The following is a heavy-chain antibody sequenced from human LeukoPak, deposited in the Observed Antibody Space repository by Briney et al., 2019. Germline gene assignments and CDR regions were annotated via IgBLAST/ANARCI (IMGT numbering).Heavy chain of an antibody. D-gene: IGHD2-2*01. CDR3: ASFSSTSGVLDY. CDR1: GGTFSSYA. J-gene: IGHJ4*02. V-gene: IGHV1-69*13. Sequence: SVKVSCKASGGTFSSYAISWVRQAPGQGLEWMGGIIPIFGTANYAQKFQGRVTITADESTSTAYMKLSSLRSEDTAVYYCASFSSTSGVLDYWGQGTLVTVSS. CDR2: IIPIFGTA.